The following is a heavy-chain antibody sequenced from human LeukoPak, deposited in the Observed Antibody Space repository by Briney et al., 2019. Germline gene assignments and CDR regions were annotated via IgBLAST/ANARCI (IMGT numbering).Heavy chain of an antibody. CDR2: INTNTGNP. D-gene: IGHD3-9*01. Sequence: ASVKVSCKASGYTFTSYAMNWVRQAPGQGLEWLGWINTNTGNPTYAQGFTGRFVFSLDTSVSTAYLQISSLKAEDTAVYYCVLGDKLRYFDWLLLPFDYWGQGTLVTVSS. J-gene: IGHJ4*02. V-gene: IGHV7-4-1*02. CDR3: VLGDKLRYFDWLLLPFDY. CDR1: GYTFTSYA.